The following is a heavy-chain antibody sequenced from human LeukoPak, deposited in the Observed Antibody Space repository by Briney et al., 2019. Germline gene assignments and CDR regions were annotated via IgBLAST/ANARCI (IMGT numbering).Heavy chain of an antibody. J-gene: IGHJ5*02. CDR1: GFTFSSYS. Sequence: GGSLRLSCAASGFTFSSYSMNWVRQAPGKGLEWVSSISSSSSYIYYADSVKGRFTISRDNAKNSLYLQMNSLRAEDTAVYYCARSLGRRYNWFDPWGREPWSPSPQ. CDR3: ARSLGRRYNWFDP. CDR2: ISSSSSYI. V-gene: IGHV3-21*01.